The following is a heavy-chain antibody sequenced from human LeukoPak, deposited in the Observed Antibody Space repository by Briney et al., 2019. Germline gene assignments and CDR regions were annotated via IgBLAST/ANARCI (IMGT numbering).Heavy chain of an antibody. Sequence: PSETLSLTCTVSGGSISSYYWSWIRQPPGKGLEWIGYIYYSGNTNYNPSLKSRVTISVDTSKNQFSLKLSSVTAADTAIYYCARDVGYPMDVWGQGTTVTVSS. J-gene: IGHJ6*02. CDR1: GGSISSYY. CDR2: IYYSGNT. V-gene: IGHV4-59*01. D-gene: IGHD5-12*01. CDR3: ARDVGYPMDV.